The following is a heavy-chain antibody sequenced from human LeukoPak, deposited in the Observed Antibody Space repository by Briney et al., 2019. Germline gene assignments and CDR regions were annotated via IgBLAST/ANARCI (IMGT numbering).Heavy chain of an antibody. CDR2: IYSDNT. CDR1: GFTVSSNS. D-gene: IGHD3-10*02. V-gene: IGHV3-53*01. CDR3: AELGITMIGGV. J-gene: IGHJ6*04. Sequence: GGSLRLSCTVSGFTVSSNSMSWVRQAPGKGLEWVSFIYSDNTHYSDSVKGRFTISRDNAKNSLYLQMNSLRAEETAVYYCAELGITMIGGVWGKGTTVTISS.